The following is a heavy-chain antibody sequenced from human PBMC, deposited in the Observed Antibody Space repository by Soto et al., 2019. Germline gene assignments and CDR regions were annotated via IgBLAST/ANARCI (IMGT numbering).Heavy chain of an antibody. Sequence: QVQVVQSGAEVKKPGASVKISGKASGYTFTTHAMHWVRQAPGKSLEWMGWINGGTGQTKHSQRFQGRVNITRDTSASTAYMELSSLRSEDTAVYYCARGKGMEENYYYYGLDIWGQGTTVTVSS. J-gene: IGHJ6*02. V-gene: IGHV1-3*01. CDR1: GYTFTTHA. CDR2: INGGTGQT. D-gene: IGHD1-1*01. CDR3: ARGKGMEENYYYYGLDI.